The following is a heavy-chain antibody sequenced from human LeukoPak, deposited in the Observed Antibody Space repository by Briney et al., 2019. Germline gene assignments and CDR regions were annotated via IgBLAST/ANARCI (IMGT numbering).Heavy chain of an antibody. V-gene: IGHV1-18*01. J-gene: IGHJ4*02. CDR2: ISAYNGNT. D-gene: IGHD2-15*01. Sequence: ASVKVSCKASGYTFTSYGISWVRQAPGQGLEWMGWISAYNGNTNYAQKLQGRVTMTTDTSTSTAYMELRSLRSDDTAVYYCARDHDLGYCSGGSCRLDFDYWGQGTLVTVSS. CDR1: GYTFTSYG. CDR3: ARDHDLGYCSGGSCRLDFDY.